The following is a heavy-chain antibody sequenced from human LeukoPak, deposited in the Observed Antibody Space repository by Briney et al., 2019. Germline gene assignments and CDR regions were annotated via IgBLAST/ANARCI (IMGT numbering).Heavy chain of an antibody. V-gene: IGHV3-23*01. J-gene: IGHJ4*02. Sequence: GGPLRLSCAASGFTFSSYAMSWVRQAPGKGLEWVSAISGSGGSTYYADSVKGRFTISRDNSKNTLYLQMNSLRAEDTAVYYCVKDEGYYYDSSGYSSFFDYWGQGTLVTVSS. CDR1: GFTFSSYA. CDR2: ISGSGGST. D-gene: IGHD3-22*01. CDR3: VKDEGYYYDSSGYSSFFDY.